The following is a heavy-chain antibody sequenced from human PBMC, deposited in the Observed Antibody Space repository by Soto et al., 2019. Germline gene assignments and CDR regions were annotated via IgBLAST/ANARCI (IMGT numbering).Heavy chain of an antibody. CDR2: IYYSGST. J-gene: IGHJ4*02. V-gene: IGHV4-59*08. D-gene: IGHD3-9*01. CDR1: GGNISGYC. Sequence: PSVTMSLTCTVAGGNISGYCGSWIRQKTGKGLEWIGYIYYSGSTNYNPSLKSRVTISVDTSKNQFSLKLSSVTAADTAVYYCARHGYDILTGYYTDYWGQGTLVTVSS. CDR3: ARHGYDILTGYYTDY.